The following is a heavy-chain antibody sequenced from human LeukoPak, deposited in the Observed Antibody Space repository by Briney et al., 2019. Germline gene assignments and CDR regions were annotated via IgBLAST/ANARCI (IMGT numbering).Heavy chain of an antibody. Sequence: GGSLRLSCAVSGITLSNYGVSWVRQAPGKGLEWVAGISDSGGRTNYADSVKGRFTISRDNPKNTIYLQMNSLRAEDTAVYFSAKRGDVIRVILVGFHKEAYYFDSWGQGALVTVSS. CDR2: ISDSGGRT. CDR3: AKRGDVIRVILVGFHKEAYYFDS. J-gene: IGHJ4*02. CDR1: GITLSNYG. V-gene: IGHV3-23*01. D-gene: IGHD3-22*01.